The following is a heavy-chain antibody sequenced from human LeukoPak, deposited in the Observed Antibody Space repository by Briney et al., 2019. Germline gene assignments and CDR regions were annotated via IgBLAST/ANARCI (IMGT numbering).Heavy chain of an antibody. CDR1: GGSISSGGYY. D-gene: IGHD1-26*01. J-gene: IGHJ5*02. CDR3: ARVGRTSTRFDP. V-gene: IGHV4-31*03. Sequence: SETLSLTCTVSGGSISSGGYYWSWIRQHPGKGLEWIGYIYYSGSTYYNPSLKSRVTISVDTSKNQFSLKLSSVTAADTAVYYCARVGRTSTRFDPWGQGTLVTVSS. CDR2: IYYSGST.